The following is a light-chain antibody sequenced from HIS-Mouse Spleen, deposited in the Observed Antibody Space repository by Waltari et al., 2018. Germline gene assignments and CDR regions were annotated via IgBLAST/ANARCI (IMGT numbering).Light chain of an antibody. CDR3: CSYAGSYRV. V-gene: IGLV2-11*01. J-gene: IGLJ1*01. CDR1: SSDVGGYNY. CDR2: DVS. Sequence: QSALTQPRPVSGSPGQSVTISCTGPSSDVGGYNYVSWYQQHPGQAPKLMIYDVSKRPSGVPDRFSGSKSGNTASLTISGLQAEDEADYYCCSYAGSYRVFGTGTKVTVL.